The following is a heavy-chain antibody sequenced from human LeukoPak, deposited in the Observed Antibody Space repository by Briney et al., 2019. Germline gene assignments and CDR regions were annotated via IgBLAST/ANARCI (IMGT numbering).Heavy chain of an antibody. V-gene: IGHV3-23*01. CDR3: AKGHYYGSVSLDY. Sequence: GGSLRLSCAASGFTFSSYRMSWVRQAPGKGLEWVSAIGGRDGSTYYADSVKGRFTISRDNSKNTLYVQMNSLRAEDTAVSYCAKGHYYGSVSLDYWGQGTLVTVSS. CDR1: GFTFSSYR. J-gene: IGHJ4*02. CDR2: IGGRDGST. D-gene: IGHD3-10*01.